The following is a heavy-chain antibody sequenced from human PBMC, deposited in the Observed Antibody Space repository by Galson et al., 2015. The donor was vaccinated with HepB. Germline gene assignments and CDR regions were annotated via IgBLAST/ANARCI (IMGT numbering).Heavy chain of an antibody. D-gene: IGHD3-16*02. J-gene: IGHJ3*02. V-gene: IGHV1-8*01. CDR3: ATLRSGEAGELSLFYGGAFDI. CDR2: MNPNSGNT. Sequence: SVKVSCKASGYTFTSYDINWVRQATGQGLEWMGWMNPNSGNTGYAQKFQGRVTMTEDTSTDTAYMELSSLRSEDTAVYYCATLRSGEAGELSLFYGGAFDIWGQGTMVTVSS. CDR1: GYTFTSYD.